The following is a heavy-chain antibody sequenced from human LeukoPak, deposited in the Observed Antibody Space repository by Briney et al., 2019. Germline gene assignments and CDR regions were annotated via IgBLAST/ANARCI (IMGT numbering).Heavy chain of an antibody. CDR2: IDPTSGKT. J-gene: IGHJ4*02. V-gene: IGHV1-2*02. CDR3: AREGDGYNFDY. Sequence: ASVKVSCKASGYTFTTYYIHWVRQAPGQGLEWMGVIDPTSGKTNYAQKFQGRVTMTRDTSISTAYMELSRLRSDDTAVYYCAREGDGYNFDYWGQGTLVTVSP. D-gene: IGHD5-24*01. CDR1: GYTFTTYY.